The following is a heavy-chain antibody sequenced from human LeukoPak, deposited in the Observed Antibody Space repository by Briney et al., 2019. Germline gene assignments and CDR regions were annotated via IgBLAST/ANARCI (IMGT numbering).Heavy chain of an antibody. V-gene: IGHV3-23*01. CDR3: AKESYSSSWYMGGAFDI. D-gene: IGHD6-13*01. CDR2: ISGSGGST. Sequence: GGSLRLSCAASGFTFSSYAMSWVRQPPGEGLEWVSAISGSGGSTYYADSVKGRFTISRDNSKNTLYLQMNSLRAEDTAVYYCAKESYSSSWYMGGAFDIWGKGTMVTVSS. J-gene: IGHJ3*02. CDR1: GFTFSSYA.